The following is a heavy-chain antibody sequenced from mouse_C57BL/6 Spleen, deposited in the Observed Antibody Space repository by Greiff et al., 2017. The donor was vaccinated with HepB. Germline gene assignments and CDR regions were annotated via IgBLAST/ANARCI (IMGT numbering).Heavy chain of an antibody. CDR1: GFTFSDFY. J-gene: IGHJ4*01. CDR2: SRNKANDYTT. Sequence: EVKLMESGGGLVQSGRSLRLSCATSGFTFSDFYMEWVRQAPGKGLEWIAASRNKANDYTTEYSASVKGRFIVSRDTSQSILYLQMNALRAEDTAIDYCARDVLYDGYPYAMDYWGQGTSVTVSS. V-gene: IGHV7-1*01. CDR3: ARDVLYDGYPYAMDY. D-gene: IGHD2-3*01.